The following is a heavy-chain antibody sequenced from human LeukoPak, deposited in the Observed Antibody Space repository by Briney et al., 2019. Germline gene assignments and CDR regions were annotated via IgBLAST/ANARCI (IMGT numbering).Heavy chain of an antibody. CDR2: VHLDGRT. CDR3: AREGGFYRPLDY. D-gene: IGHD3-3*01. CDR1: VGSINSGNW. V-gene: IGHV4-4*02. Sequence: SETLSLTCAVSVGSINSGNWWTWVRQPPGKGLEWIGEVHLDGRTNYNPSLTGRLTLSVDLYENHISLKLTSVTAADTAVYYCAREGGFYRPLDYLGQGTLVTVSS. J-gene: IGHJ4*02.